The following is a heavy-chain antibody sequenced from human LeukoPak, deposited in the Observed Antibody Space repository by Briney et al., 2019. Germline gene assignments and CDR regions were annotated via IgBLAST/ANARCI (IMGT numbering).Heavy chain of an antibody. D-gene: IGHD1-1*01. V-gene: IGHV3-23*01. CDR1: GFSFSTYA. CDR2: ISVSGFST. CDR3: AKGLERESRLEC. Sequence: GGSLRLSCEASGFSFSTYAMNWVRQAPGKGLEWVSVISVSGFSTYYADSVKGRLTISRDNSKNTLFLQMNSLRAEDTAIYYCAKGLERESRLECWGQGTLVTVSS. J-gene: IGHJ4*02.